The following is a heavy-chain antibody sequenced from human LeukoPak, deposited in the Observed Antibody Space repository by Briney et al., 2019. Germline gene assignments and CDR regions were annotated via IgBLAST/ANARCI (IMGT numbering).Heavy chain of an antibody. V-gene: IGHV1-18*01. J-gene: IGHJ6*02. CDR1: GYTFTSYG. CDR2: IRAYNGNT. Sequence: ASVKVSCKASGYTFTSYGISWVRQAPGQRLEWMGWIRAYNGNTNYAQKLQGRVTMTTDTPTSTAYMELRSLRSDDTAVYYCARGDVPAAPYYYYYCGMDVWGQGTTVTVSS. CDR3: ARGDVPAAPYYYYYCGMDV. D-gene: IGHD2-2*01.